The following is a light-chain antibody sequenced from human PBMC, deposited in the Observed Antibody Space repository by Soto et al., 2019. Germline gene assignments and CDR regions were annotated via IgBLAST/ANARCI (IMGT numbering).Light chain of an antibody. CDR2: GAS. J-gene: IGKJ2*01. Sequence: EIVLTQSPGTLSLSPGERATLSCRASQSVSSTYLAWDQQKPGQAPRLLLYGASSRATGIPDRFSGSGSGTDFNRTISRLEPEDFAVYYCQQYGSSYTFGQGNKLEIK. V-gene: IGKV3-20*01. CDR1: QSVSSTY. CDR3: QQYGSSYT.